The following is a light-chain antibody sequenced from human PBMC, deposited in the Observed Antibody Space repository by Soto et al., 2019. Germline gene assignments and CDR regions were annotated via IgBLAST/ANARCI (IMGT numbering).Light chain of an antibody. V-gene: IGKV3-15*01. CDR3: QQYNNWPQT. CDR1: QSVSSN. J-gene: IGKJ1*01. CDR2: GAS. Sequence: EVVITQAQSVVAVSPAERASLSGGASQSVSSNLAWYQQKPGQAPRLLIYGASTRATGIPARFSGSGSGTEFTLTISSLQSEDFAVYYCQQYNNWPQTFGQGTQVDIK.